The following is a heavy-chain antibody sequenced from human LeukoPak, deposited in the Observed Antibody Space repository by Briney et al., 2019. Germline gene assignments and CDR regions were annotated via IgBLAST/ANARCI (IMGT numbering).Heavy chain of an antibody. J-gene: IGHJ4*02. D-gene: IGHD6-13*01. CDR2: IRWNSGTI. Sequence: TGGSLRLSCAASGFTFDDYAMHWVRQAPGKGLEWVSGIRWNSGTIYYADSVNGRFTISRDDAKNSLYVQMNSLRPEDTALYYCAKRSAAGTVGYFDYWGQGTLVTVSS. CDR1: GFTFDDYA. V-gene: IGHV3-9*01. CDR3: AKRSAAGTVGYFDY.